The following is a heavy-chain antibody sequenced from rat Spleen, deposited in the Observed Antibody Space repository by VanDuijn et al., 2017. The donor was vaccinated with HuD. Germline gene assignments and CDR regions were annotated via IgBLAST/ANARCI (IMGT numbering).Heavy chain of an antibody. Sequence: EVQLQESGPGLVKPSQSLSLTCSVSGYSITSYYRWNWIRKFPGNKLEWMGYVNSAGSTNYNPSLKSRISITRDTSKNQFFLQVNSVITEDTAIYFCTRTYGGYTSHWFAYWGQGTLVTVSS. CDR2: VNSAGST. V-gene: IGHV3-3*01. CDR3: TRTYGGYTSHWFAY. CDR1: GYSITSYYR. J-gene: IGHJ3*01. D-gene: IGHD1-11*01.